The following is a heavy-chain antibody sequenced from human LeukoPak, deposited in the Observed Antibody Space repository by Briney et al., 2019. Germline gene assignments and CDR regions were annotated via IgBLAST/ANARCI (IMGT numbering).Heavy chain of an antibody. Sequence: SETLSLTCTVSGDSIRSHYCAWIREPPGKGLEWIGHIYNSATTDYNPSFKNRVTISLDTSKKQFSLKMTSVTALDSAVYYCARGGEGYNDDAFEVWGLGTAVTVSS. CDR1: GDSIRSHY. CDR3: ARGGEGYNDDAFEV. D-gene: IGHD5-24*01. CDR2: IYNSATT. V-gene: IGHV4-59*11. J-gene: IGHJ3*01.